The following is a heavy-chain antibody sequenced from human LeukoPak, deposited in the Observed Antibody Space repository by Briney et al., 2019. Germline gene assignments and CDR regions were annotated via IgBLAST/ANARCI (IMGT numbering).Heavy chain of an antibody. V-gene: IGHV3-11*05. Sequence: GGSLRLSCAASGFTFSDYYMSWIRQAPGKGLEWVSYISSSSSYTNYADSVKGRFTISRDNAKNSLYLQMNSLRAEDTAVYYCARDRGSPSYYYDSSGCYRIAEYFQHWGQGTLVTVSS. CDR2: ISSSSSYT. CDR1: GFTFSDYY. J-gene: IGHJ1*01. D-gene: IGHD3-22*01. CDR3: ARDRGSPSYYYDSSGCYRIAEYFQH.